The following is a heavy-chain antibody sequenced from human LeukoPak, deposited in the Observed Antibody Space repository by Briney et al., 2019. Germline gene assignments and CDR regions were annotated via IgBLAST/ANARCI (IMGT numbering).Heavy chain of an antibody. V-gene: IGHV4-59*08. Sequence: SETLSLTCTVSGGSINNYYWSWIRQPPGKGVEWIGYIYSSGSTNYNPSLKSRVTMSIDTSKNQFSLKLSSVTAADTAVYYCARQGELAIDYWGQGTLVTVSS. J-gene: IGHJ4*02. D-gene: IGHD1-26*01. CDR1: GGSINNYY. CDR2: IYSSGST. CDR3: ARQGELAIDY.